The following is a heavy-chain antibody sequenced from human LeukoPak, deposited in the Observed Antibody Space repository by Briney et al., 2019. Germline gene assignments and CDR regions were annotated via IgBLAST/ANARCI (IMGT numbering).Heavy chain of an antibody. D-gene: IGHD6-19*01. CDR3: ARVASSGWSGGPFEY. CDR1: GGSISSYY. J-gene: IGHJ4*02. Sequence: SETLSLTCTVSGGSISSYYWSWIRQPPRKGLQWIGYIHYSGSTKYNPSLKSRVSISLDTSKNQFSLKVNSVTAADTAVYYCARVASSGWSGGPFEYWGQGSLVTVSS. CDR2: IHYSGST. V-gene: IGHV4-59*01.